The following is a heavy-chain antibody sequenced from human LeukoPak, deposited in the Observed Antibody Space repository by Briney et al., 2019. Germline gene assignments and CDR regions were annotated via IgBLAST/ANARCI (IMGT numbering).Heavy chain of an antibody. J-gene: IGHJ4*02. D-gene: IGHD3-9*01. V-gene: IGHV1-24*01. Sequence: ASVKVSCKVSGYTLTELSMHCVRQAPGKGLEWMGGFDPEDGETIYAQKFQGRVTMTEDTSTDTAYMQLSSLRSEDTAVYYCATVYFRAQNYFDYWGQGTLVTVSS. CDR3: ATVYFRAQNYFDY. CDR1: GYTLTELS. CDR2: FDPEDGET.